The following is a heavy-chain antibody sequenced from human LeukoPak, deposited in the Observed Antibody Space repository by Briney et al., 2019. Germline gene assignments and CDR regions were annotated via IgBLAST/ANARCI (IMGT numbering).Heavy chain of an antibody. D-gene: IGHD3-22*01. Sequence: SETLSLTCAVSGGSFSGYYWTWIRQTPGKGLEWIGEMNPSGATNYNPYLKSRVNISVDTSKNQFSLRLSSVTAAYTAVYYCARGRQDVSMIVVVMTAVSYYLDVWGKGTTVTVS. V-gene: IGHV4-34*01. CDR1: GGSFSGYY. CDR2: MNPSGAT. J-gene: IGHJ6*03. CDR3: ARGRQDVSMIVVVMTAVSYYLDV.